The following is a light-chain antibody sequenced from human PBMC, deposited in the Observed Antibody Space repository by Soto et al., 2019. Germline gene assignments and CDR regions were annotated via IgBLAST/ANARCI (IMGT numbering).Light chain of an antibody. Sequence: QSVLTQPPSASGSPGQSVTISCTGTSSDVGGYNYVSWYQQHPGKAPKLMIYEVTKRPSGVPDRFSGSKSGNTASLTVSGLQAEDEADYFCSSYRSVSTVVFGSGTKVTVL. CDR2: EVT. CDR3: SSYRSVSTVV. V-gene: IGLV2-8*01. J-gene: IGLJ1*01. CDR1: SSDVGGYNY.